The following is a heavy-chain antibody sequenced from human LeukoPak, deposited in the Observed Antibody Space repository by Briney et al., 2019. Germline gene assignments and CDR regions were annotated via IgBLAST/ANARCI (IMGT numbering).Heavy chain of an antibody. CDR3: ARHQIVGATRSPFDY. D-gene: IGHD1-26*01. J-gene: IGHJ4*02. CDR2: IYPGDSDT. CDR1: GYSFATYW. V-gene: IGHV5-51*01. Sequence: GESLKISCKGSGYSFATYWIGWVRQTPGKGVEWMGIIYPGDSDTRYSPSCQGQVTISAYKSITTPYLQWSSLKTSDTAMYYCARHQIVGATRSPFDYWGQGTLVTVSS.